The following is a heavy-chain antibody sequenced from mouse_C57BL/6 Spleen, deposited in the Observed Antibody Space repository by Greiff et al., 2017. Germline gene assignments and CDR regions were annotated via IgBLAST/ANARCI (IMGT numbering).Heavy chain of an antibody. Sequence: VQLQQSGAELARPGASVKMSCKASGYTFTSYTMHWVKQRPGQGLEWIGYINPSSGYTKYNQKFKDKATLTADKSSSTAYMQLSSLTSEDSAVYYCAIITTVVAWYFDVWGTGTTVTVSS. CDR3: AIITTVVAWYFDV. V-gene: IGHV1-4*01. CDR1: GYTFTSYT. J-gene: IGHJ1*03. CDR2: INPSSGYT. D-gene: IGHD1-1*01.